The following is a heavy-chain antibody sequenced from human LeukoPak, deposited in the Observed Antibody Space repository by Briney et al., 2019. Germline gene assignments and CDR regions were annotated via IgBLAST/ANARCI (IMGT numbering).Heavy chain of an antibody. CDR3: ARDYRRGYSSGHDAFDI. V-gene: IGHV3-30*04. CDR2: ISYDGSNK. Sequence: QPGRSLRLSCAASGFTFSSYAMHWVRQAPGKGLEWVAVISYDGSNKYYADSVKGRFTISRDNSKNTLYLQMNSLRAEDTAVYYCARDYRRGYSSGHDAFDIWGQGTMVTVSP. D-gene: IGHD6-19*01. CDR1: GFTFSSYA. J-gene: IGHJ3*02.